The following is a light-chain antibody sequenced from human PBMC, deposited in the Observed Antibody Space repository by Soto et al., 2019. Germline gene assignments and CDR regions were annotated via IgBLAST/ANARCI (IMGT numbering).Light chain of an antibody. V-gene: IGKV3-20*01. CDR3: HQYGSSPFT. CDR2: GAS. J-gene: IGKJ3*01. Sequence: EIVLTQSPGTLSLSPGERATLSCRAGQSVRSSYLAWYQQKPGQAPRLLIYGASSRATGIPDRFSGSGSGTDFTLTISRLEPEDFAVYYCHQYGSSPFTFGPGTKVDIK. CDR1: QSVRSSY.